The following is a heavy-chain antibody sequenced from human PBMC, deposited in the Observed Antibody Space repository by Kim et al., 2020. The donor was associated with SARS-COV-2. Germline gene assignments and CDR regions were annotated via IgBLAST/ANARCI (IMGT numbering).Heavy chain of an antibody. Sequence: GGSLRLSCAASGFTFSNYWMDWVRQDQGKGLEWVANINQDGSVKYYVDSVKGRFTISRDNAKNSLCLPMNSLRAEDTAVYYCSRALDYWGQGALVTVSS. CDR1: GFTFSNYW. V-gene: IGHV3-7*03. CDR2: INQDGSVK. CDR3: SRALDY. J-gene: IGHJ4*02.